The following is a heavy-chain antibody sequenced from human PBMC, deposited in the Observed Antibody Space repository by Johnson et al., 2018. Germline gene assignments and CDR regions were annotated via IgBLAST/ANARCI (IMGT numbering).Heavy chain of an antibody. V-gene: IGHV3-13*01. Sequence: VQLVESGGGLVQPGGSLRLSCAASGFTFSTYDMHWVRPATGKGLEWVSVIGAAGDTYYPDSVKGRFTISRENAQNSLYLQMNNLRAGDTGVYYCAREPEGGFDSWGQGTRGTV. CDR3: AREPEGGFDS. CDR2: IGAAGDT. D-gene: IGHD3-9*01. CDR1: GFTFSTYD. J-gene: IGHJ3*01.